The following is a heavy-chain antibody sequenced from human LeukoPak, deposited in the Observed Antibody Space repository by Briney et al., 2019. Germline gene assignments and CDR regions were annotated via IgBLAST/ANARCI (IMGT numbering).Heavy chain of an antibody. V-gene: IGHV1-18*01. J-gene: IGHJ6*02. CDR3: AGTRGLDYYYGMDV. CDR2: ISAYNGNT. D-gene: IGHD3-10*01. CDR1: GYTFTSYG. Sequence: ASVKVSCKASGYTFTSYGISWVRQAPGQGLEWMGWISAYNGNTNYAQKLQGRVTMTTDTSTSTGYMELRSLRSDDTAVYYCAGTRGLDYYYGMDVWGQGTTVTVSS.